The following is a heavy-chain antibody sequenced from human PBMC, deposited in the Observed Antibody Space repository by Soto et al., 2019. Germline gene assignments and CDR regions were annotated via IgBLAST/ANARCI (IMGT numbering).Heavy chain of an antibody. CDR2: MSYDGNNQ. CDR3: AKALGELSPESFDY. Sequence: QVQLVESGGGVVQPGRSLRLSCVASGFTFSSYAMHWVRQAPGKGLGWVAIMSYDGNNQYYADSVKGRFTISRDNFKNTLYLQMNSLRAEDTAVYYCAKALGELSPESFDYWGQGILVTVSS. V-gene: IGHV3-30*18. CDR1: GFTFSSYA. J-gene: IGHJ4*02. D-gene: IGHD3-16*02.